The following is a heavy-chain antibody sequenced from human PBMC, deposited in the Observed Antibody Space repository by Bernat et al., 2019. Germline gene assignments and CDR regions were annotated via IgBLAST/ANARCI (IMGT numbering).Heavy chain of an antibody. CDR1: GGSISSSSYY. D-gene: IGHD3-3*01. CDR2: IYYSGST. Sequence: QLQLQESGPGLVKPSETLSLTCTVSGGSISSSSYYWGWIRQPPGKGLEWIGSIYYSGSTYYNPSLKSRVTISVDTSKNQFSLKLSSVTAADTAVYYCARQNHNYDFWSGYYCYWGQGTLVTVSS. CDR3: ARQNHNYDFWSGYYCY. V-gene: IGHV4-39*01. J-gene: IGHJ4*02.